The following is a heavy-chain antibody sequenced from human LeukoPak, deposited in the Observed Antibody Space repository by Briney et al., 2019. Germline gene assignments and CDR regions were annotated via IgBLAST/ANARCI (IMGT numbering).Heavy chain of an antibody. CDR2: IYTCGST. V-gene: IGHV4-4*09. J-gene: IGHJ1*01. CDR3: ARLPGISAV. CDR1: GGSISSYY. Sequence: SETLSLTCTVSGGSISSYYWSWIRQPPGKGLEWIGYIYTCGSTNYNPSLKSRVTISIDTSNNRFSLNLTSVTAADTAVYYCARLPGISAVWGRGTPVIVSS. D-gene: IGHD6-13*01.